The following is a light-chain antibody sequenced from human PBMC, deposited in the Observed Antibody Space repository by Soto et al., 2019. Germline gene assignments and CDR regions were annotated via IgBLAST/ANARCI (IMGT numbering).Light chain of an antibody. J-gene: IGKJ2*01. CDR3: QQTFTTPHT. CDR1: QSISSS. CDR2: AAS. V-gene: IGKV1-39*01. Sequence: DILMTQSPSSLSASVGDSVTITCRASQSISSSLNWYQQKPGEAPRLLIYAASALQSGVPSGFSGSGSGTDFALTISSLQPENFATYYCQQTFTTPHTVGQGTKVDIK.